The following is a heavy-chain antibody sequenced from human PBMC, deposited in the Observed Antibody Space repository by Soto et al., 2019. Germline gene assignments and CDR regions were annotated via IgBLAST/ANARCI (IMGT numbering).Heavy chain of an antibody. D-gene: IGHD3-3*01. V-gene: IGHV4-34*01. CDR2: INHSGST. J-gene: IGHJ5*02. CDR3: AINVNYDFWSGYRRGGGNWFDP. CDR1: GGSFSGYY. Sequence: SETLSLTCAVYGGSFSGYYWSWIRQPPGKGLEWIGEINHSGSTNYNPSLKSRVTISVDTSKNQFSLKLSSVTAADTAVYYCAINVNYDFWSGYRRGGGNWFDPWGQGTLVTVSS.